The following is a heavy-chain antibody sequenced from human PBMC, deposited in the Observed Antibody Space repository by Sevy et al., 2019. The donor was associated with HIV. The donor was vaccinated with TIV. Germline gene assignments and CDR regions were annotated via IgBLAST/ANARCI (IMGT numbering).Heavy chain of an antibody. D-gene: IGHD6-6*01. CDR2: IIPIFGTA. Sequence: ASVKVSCKASGGTFSSYAMSWVRQAPGQGLEWMGGIIPIFGTANYAQKFQGRVTITADKSTSTAYMELSSLRSEDTAVYYCARSGGEGARQYYFDYWGQGTLVTVSS. CDR1: GGTFSSYA. J-gene: IGHJ4*02. CDR3: ARSGGEGARQYYFDY. V-gene: IGHV1-69*06.